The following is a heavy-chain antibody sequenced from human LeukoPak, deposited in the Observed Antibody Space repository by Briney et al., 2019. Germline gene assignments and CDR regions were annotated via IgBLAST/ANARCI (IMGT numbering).Heavy chain of an antibody. D-gene: IGHD6-6*01. V-gene: IGHV3-48*01. J-gene: IGHJ4*02. CDR2: ISSNSSSI. CDR3: ARGGAARPDY. CDR1: GFTFSNYG. Sequence: GGSLRLSCAGSGFTFSNYGMDWVRQAPGKGLEWISYISSNSSSIDYADSVKGRFTISRDNAKNSVFLQMNSLRVEDTAVYYCARGGAARPDYWGQGTLVTVSS.